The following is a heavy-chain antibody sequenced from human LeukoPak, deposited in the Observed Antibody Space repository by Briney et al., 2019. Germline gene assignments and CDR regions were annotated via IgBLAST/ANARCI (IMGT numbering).Heavy chain of an antibody. J-gene: IGHJ4*02. CDR1: GYTFTRYY. D-gene: IGHD6-13*01. V-gene: IGHV1-2*04. CDR3: AREFSPGYGRYYFDD. Sequence: ASVTVSCKASGYTFTRYYMHWVRQAPGQRLEWMGWINPNSSGTNYAQKFHGWVTMTRDTSISTAYMELSRLRSDDTAVYYCAREFSPGYGRYYFDDGGQGTLVTASS. CDR2: INPNSSGT.